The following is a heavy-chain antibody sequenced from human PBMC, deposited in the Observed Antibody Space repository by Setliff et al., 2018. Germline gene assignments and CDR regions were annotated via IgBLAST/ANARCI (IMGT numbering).Heavy chain of an antibody. CDR1: GGSISSGSYY. Sequence: SETLSLTCTVSGGSISSGSYYWSWIRQPAGKGLEWIGRIYTSGSTNYNPSLKSRVTISVDTSKNQFSLKLSSVTAADTAVYYCARGGYYNFWSGYLDYWGQGTLVTSPQ. CDR2: IYTSGST. D-gene: IGHD3-3*01. CDR3: ARGGYYNFWSGYLDY. J-gene: IGHJ4*02. V-gene: IGHV4-61*02.